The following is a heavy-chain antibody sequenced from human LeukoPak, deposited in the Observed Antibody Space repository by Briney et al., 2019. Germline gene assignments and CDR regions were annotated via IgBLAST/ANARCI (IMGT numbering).Heavy chain of an antibody. J-gene: IGHJ5*02. CDR3: AGGRGWFDP. V-gene: IGHV4-59*01. CDR1: GGSISSYY. D-gene: IGHD1-26*01. Sequence: RASETLSLTCTVSGGSISSYYWSWIRQPPGKGLEWIGYIYYSGSTNYNPSLKSRVTISVDTSKNQFSLKLSSVTAADTAVYYCAGGRGWFDPWGQGTLVTVSS. CDR2: IYYSGST.